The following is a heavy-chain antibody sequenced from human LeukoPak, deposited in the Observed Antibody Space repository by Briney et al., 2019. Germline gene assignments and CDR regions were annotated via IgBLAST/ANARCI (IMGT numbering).Heavy chain of an antibody. V-gene: IGHV1-8*01. D-gene: IGHD3-9*01. CDR2: MNPNSGNT. CDR3: ARGQLRYLDWLPRRPGWFDP. J-gene: IGHJ5*02. Sequence: ASVKVSCKASGYTFTSYDINWVRQATGQGLEWMGWMNPNSGNTGYAQKFQGRVTMTRNTSISTAYMELSSLRSEDTAVYYCARGQLRYLDWLPRRPGWFDPWGQGTLVTVSS. CDR1: GYTFTSYD.